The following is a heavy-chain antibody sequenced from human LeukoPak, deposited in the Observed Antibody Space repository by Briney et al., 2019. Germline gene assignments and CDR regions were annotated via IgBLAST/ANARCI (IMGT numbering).Heavy chain of an antibody. CDR3: ARGSRNHYDGSGYYYY. CDR1: GFSFRDRY. Sequence: GGSLRLSCAATGFSFRDRYMSWIRQAPGKGMEWVAYISPNSDNIHYADSVKGRFTISRDDSKNTLYLQMGSLRAEDMAVYFCARGSRNHYDGSGYYYYWGQGTRVTVSS. V-gene: IGHV3-11*06. J-gene: IGHJ4*02. CDR2: ISPNSDNI. D-gene: IGHD3-22*01.